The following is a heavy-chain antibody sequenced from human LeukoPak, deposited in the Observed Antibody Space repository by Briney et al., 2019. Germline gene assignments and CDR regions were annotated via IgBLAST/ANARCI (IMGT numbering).Heavy chain of an antibody. V-gene: IGHV4-34*01. CDR3: ARGPGHFYYYMDV. CDR1: GGSFSGYY. Sequence: SETLSLTCAVYGGSFSGYYWTYIRQPPGKGLEWIGEINHSGSTHYNPSLKSRVTISVDTSKNQLSLRLTSVTAADTAVYYCARGPGHFYYYMDVWGKGTTVTVSS. CDR2: INHSGST. J-gene: IGHJ6*03.